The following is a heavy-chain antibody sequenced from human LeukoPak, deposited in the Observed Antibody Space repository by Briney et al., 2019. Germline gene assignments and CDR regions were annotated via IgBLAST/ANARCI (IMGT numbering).Heavy chain of an antibody. Sequence: GGSLRLSCVGSGFTFRTYSMNWVRLAPGKGLEWVTSISASSKSIYYADSVKGRFTISRDNAKNSLYLQMNSLRAEDTAVYYCARDRASGWFAKEPYFDFWGQGTLVTVSS. D-gene: IGHD6-19*01. CDR3: ARDRASGWFAKEPYFDF. CDR2: ISASSKSI. V-gene: IGHV3-21*04. J-gene: IGHJ4*02. CDR1: GFTFRTYS.